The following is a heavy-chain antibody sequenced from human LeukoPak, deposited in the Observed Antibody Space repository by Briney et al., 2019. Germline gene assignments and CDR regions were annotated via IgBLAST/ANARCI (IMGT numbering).Heavy chain of an antibody. V-gene: IGHV4-61*02. D-gene: IGHD3-16*02. Sequence: PSQTLSLTCTVSGDSISSGDYSWSWIRQPAGKGLEWIGRFYPDGRTNLNPSLQSRVTMSIDTSKNLFSLELVSVTASDTAIYYCSGGIMLTFGGLFVNSKEIWGSGTTVTISS. CDR1: GDSISSGDYS. CDR2: FYPDGRT. CDR3: SGGIMLTFGGLFVNSKEI. J-gene: IGHJ6*04.